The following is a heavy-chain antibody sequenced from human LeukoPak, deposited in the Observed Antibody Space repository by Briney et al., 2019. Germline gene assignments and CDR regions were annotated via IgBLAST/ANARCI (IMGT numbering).Heavy chain of an antibody. Sequence: GGSLRLSCAASGFTFSSYWMSWVRQAPGKGLEWVANIRQDGSEKYYVDSVKGRFTISRDNAKNSLYLQMNSLRAEDTAVYYCARDGRYSSFDYWGQGTLVTVSS. CDR1: GFTFSSYW. CDR3: ARDGRYSSFDY. J-gene: IGHJ4*02. CDR2: IRQDGSEK. V-gene: IGHV3-7*01. D-gene: IGHD5-18*01.